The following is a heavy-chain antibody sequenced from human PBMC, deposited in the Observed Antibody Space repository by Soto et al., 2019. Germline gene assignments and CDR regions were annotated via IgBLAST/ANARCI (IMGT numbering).Heavy chain of an antibody. J-gene: IGHJ4*02. CDR1: GFTFSNYA. CDR3: ARVRTSHGLYYFDY. CDR2: VSGSGGGT. V-gene: IGHV3-23*01. Sequence: EVQLLESGGDLVQPGGSLRLSCAASGFTFSNYAVTWVRQAPGKGLEWVSGVSGSGGGTYYADSVKGRFTISRDNAKNSLYLQMNSLRAEDTAVYYCARVRTSHGLYYFDYWGQGTLVTVSS.